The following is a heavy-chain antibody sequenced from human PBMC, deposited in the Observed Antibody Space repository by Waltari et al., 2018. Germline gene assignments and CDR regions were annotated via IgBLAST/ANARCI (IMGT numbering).Heavy chain of an antibody. CDR1: GYTFTGYY. J-gene: IGHJ3*02. D-gene: IGHD3-22*01. V-gene: IGHV1-2*06. CDR2: INPNSGGT. CDR3: ARGGYYDSSGYYYNAFDI. Sequence: QVQLVQSGAEVKKPGASVKVSCKASGYTFTGYYMHWVRQAPGHGLEWMGRINPNSGGTNYAQKFQGRVTMTRDTSISTAYMELSRLRSDDTAVYYCARGGYYDSSGYYYNAFDIWGQGTMVTVSS.